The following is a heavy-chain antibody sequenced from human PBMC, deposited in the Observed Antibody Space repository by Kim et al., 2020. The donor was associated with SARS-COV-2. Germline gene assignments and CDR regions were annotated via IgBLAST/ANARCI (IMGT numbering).Heavy chain of an antibody. J-gene: IGHJ4*02. D-gene: IGHD4-17*01. CDR2: FTHSGRI. Sequence: SETLSLTCAVYGGSLTSYYWSWIRQPPGKGLEWIGEFTHSGRIHYNPSLKSRLTISADTSRRQFSLTLSSVTAADTAVYYCAPINGGYSDFDYWGQGSLVTVS. CDR1: GGSLTSYY. V-gene: IGHV4-34*01. CDR3: APINGGYSDFDY.